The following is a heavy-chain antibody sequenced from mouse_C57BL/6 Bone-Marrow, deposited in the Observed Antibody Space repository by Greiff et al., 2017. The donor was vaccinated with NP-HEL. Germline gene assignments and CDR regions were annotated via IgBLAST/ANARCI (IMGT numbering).Heavy chain of an antibody. J-gene: IGHJ3*01. CDR2: IYPGSGST. V-gene: IGHV1-55*01. CDR1: GYTFTSYW. CDR3: ARRAYYSNYSWFAY. D-gene: IGHD2-5*01. Sequence: QVQLKQSGAELVKPGASVKMSCKASGYTFTSYWITWVKQRPGQGLEWIGDIYPGSGSTNYNEKFKSKATLTVDTSSSTAYMQLSSLTSEDSAVYYCARRAYYSNYSWFAYWGQGTLVTVSA.